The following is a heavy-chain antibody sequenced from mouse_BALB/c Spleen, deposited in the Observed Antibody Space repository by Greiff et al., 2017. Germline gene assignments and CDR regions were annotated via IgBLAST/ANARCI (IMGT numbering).Heavy chain of an antibody. Sequence: EVQRVESGPELVKPGASVKISCKASGYTFTDYNMHWVKQSHGKSLEWIGYIYPYNGGTGYNQKFKSKATLTVDNSSSTAYMELRSLTSEDSAVYYCARTTTVVADYWGQGTTLTVSS. D-gene: IGHD1-1*01. CDR3: ARTTTVVADY. V-gene: IGHV1S29*02. CDR2: IYPYNGGT. J-gene: IGHJ2*01. CDR1: GYTFTDYN.